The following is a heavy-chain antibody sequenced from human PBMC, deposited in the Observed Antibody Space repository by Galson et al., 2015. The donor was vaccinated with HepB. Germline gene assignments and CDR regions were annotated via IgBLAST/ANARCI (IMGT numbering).Heavy chain of an antibody. Sequence: SLRLSCAASGFTFSSYSMNWVRQAPGKGLEWVSSISSSSSYIYYADSVKGRFTISRDNAKNSLYLQMNSLRAEDTAVYYCARPIVVVPAGGEGDYWGQGTLVTVSS. V-gene: IGHV3-21*01. CDR1: GFTFSSYS. CDR2: ISSSSSYI. D-gene: IGHD2-2*01. CDR3: ARPIVVVPAGGEGDY. J-gene: IGHJ4*02.